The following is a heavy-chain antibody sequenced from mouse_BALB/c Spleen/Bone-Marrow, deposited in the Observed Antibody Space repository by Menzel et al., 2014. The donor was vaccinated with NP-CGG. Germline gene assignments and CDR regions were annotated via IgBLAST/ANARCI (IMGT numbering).Heavy chain of an antibody. CDR1: GYTFTDNW. D-gene: IGHD2-4*01. V-gene: IGHV1-69*01. J-gene: IGHJ4*01. Sequence: QVQLQQPGAELRMPGASVKMSCKASGYTFTDNWIYWVKQRPGQGLEWIGAIDTSDSYTNFNQKFMGKASLTVDASSSTAYMQVSSLTSDDSAVYYCARGGHDFSLDYWGQGTSVTVSS. CDR3: ARGGHDFSLDY. CDR2: IDTSDSYT.